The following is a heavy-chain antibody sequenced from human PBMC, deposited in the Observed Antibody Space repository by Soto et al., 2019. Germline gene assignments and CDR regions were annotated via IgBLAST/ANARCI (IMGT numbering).Heavy chain of an antibody. CDR3: AKVPHDYYDSSGYLVYPFDI. D-gene: IGHD3-22*01. CDR1: GFTFSGYG. J-gene: IGHJ3*02. CDR2: ISYDGSNK. Sequence: PGGSLRLSCAVSGFTFSGYGMHWVRQAPGKGLEWVAVISYDGSNKYHADSVKGRFTISRDNSKNTLYLQMNSLRAEDTAVYYCAKVPHDYYDSSGYLVYPFDIWGQGTMVTVSS. V-gene: IGHV3-30*18.